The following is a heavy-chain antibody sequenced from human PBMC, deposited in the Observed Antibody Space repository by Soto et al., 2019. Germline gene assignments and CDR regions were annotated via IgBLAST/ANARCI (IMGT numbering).Heavy chain of an antibody. D-gene: IGHD3-16*01. Sequence: QVQLVESGGGLVKPGGSLRLSCAASGFTFSDHYMTWIRQAPGKGLEWVSKISGSGTSIYYADSVKGRFTVSRDNAKNSVYLQMDSLRAEDTAVYYCASDLYHYASAYWGQGTLLTVSS. J-gene: IGHJ4*02. CDR1: GFTFSDHY. V-gene: IGHV3-11*01. CDR2: ISGSGTSI. CDR3: ASDLYHYASAY.